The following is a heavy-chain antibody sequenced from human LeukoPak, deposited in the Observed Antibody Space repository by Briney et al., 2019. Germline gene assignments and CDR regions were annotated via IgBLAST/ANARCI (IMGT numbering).Heavy chain of an antibody. V-gene: IGHV4-59*01. CDR3: ASLTTADAFDI. Sequence: PSETLSLTCTVSGGSISSYYWSWIRQPPGKGLEWIGYIYDSGSANYNPSLKSRVTISVDTSKNQFSLKLSSVTAADTAVFYCASLTTADAFDIWGQGTMVTVSS. CDR1: GGSISSYY. J-gene: IGHJ3*02. CDR2: IYDSGSA. D-gene: IGHD3-22*01.